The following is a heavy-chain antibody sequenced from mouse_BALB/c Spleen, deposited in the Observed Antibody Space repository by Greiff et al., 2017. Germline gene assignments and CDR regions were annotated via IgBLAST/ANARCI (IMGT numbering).Heavy chain of an antibody. CDR3: VRYHYYGNLYYFDY. Sequence: VQLQQSGAELARPGASVKLSCKASGYTFTSYWMQWVKQRPGQGLEWIGAIYPGDGDTRYTQKFKGKATLTADKSSSTAYMQLSSLASEDSAVYYCVRYHYYGNLYYFDYWGPGTTLTVSS. J-gene: IGHJ2*01. CDR2: IYPGDGDT. CDR1: GYTFTSYW. D-gene: IGHD2-1*01. V-gene: IGHV1-87*01.